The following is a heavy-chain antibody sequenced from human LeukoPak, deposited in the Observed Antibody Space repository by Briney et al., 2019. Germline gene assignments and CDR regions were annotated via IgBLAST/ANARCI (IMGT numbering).Heavy chain of an antibody. J-gene: IGHJ4*02. CDR1: GFTFSSHW. Sequence: GGSLRLSCAASGFTFSSHWMSWVRQAPGKGLEWVANIKKDGSEKYYVDSVRGRFTISRDNAKTSLYLRMNSLRADDTAVYYCARDLSGVTGYTYGRGIDYWGQGTLVTVSS. CDR2: IKKDGSEK. CDR3: ARDLSGVTGYTYGRGIDY. D-gene: IGHD5-18*01. V-gene: IGHV3-7*01.